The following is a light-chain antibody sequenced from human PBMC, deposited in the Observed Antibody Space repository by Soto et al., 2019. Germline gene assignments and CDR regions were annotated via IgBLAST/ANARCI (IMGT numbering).Light chain of an antibody. J-gene: IGLJ1*01. CDR1: SSDVGGYNY. V-gene: IGLV2-11*01. CDR2: DVS. CDR3: CSYAGRYV. Sequence: QSALTQPRSVSGSPGQSVTISCTGTSSDVGGYNYVSWYQQHPGKAPKLMIYDVSKRPSGVPDRFSGSKSGNTASLTSSGLQAEDEADYYCCSYAGRYVFGTGTKLTVI.